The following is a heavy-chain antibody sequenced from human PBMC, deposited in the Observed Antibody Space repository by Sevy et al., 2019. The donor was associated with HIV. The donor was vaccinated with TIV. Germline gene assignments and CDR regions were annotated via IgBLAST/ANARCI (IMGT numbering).Heavy chain of an antibody. CDR1: GFTFSSYW. V-gene: IGHV3-7*03. J-gene: IGHJ3*02. Sequence: GGSLRLSCAASGFTFSSYWMSWVRQAPGKGLEWVANIKQDGSEKYYVDSVKGRFTISRDNAKNSLYLQMNSLRAEDTAVYYCATXSLAVTGCAXRVFAIXXXGTMVTVSS. CDR2: IKQDGSEK. CDR3: ATXSLAVTGCAXRVFAI. D-gene: IGHD6-19*01.